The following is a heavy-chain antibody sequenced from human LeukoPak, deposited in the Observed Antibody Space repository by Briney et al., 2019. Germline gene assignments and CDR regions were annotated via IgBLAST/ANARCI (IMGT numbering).Heavy chain of an antibody. V-gene: IGHV1-18*01. D-gene: IGHD6-13*01. J-gene: IGHJ4*02. Sequence: GASVKVSCKASGYTFTSYGISWVRQAPGQGLEWMGWISAYNGNTNYAQKLQGRVTMTTDTSTSTAYMELRSLRSDDTAVYYCARDIWGQQLVPTCFDYWGQGTLVTVSS. CDR3: ARDIWGQQLVPTCFDY. CDR2: ISAYNGNT. CDR1: GYTFTSYG.